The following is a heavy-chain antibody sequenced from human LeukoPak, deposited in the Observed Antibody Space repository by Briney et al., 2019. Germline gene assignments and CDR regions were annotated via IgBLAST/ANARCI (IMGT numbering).Heavy chain of an antibody. Sequence: GGSLRLSCAASGVNFSSDEMNWVREAPRKGLEWISYISSSGTTISYADSVKGRLTISRDNAKSSLHLQMNSLRAEDTAIYYCARDVGAKDNWGQGTPVTVSS. CDR1: GVNFSSDE. CDR2: ISSSGTTI. V-gene: IGHV3-48*03. D-gene: IGHD1-26*01. J-gene: IGHJ4*02. CDR3: ARDVGAKDN.